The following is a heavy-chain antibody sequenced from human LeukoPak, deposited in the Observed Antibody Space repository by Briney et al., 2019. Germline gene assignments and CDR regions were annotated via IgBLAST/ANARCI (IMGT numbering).Heavy chain of an antibody. CDR3: ARDSRYYYDSSGYHGAFDI. Sequence: SETLSLTCTVSAGSITGSSYYWGWIRQPPGKGLEWIGNIYYTDSTEYNPSLKSRVTISVDTSKNQFSLKLTSMTAADTAVYYCARDSRYYYDSSGYHGAFDIWGQGTMVTVSS. J-gene: IGHJ3*02. V-gene: IGHV4-39*07. D-gene: IGHD3-22*01. CDR1: AGSITGSSYY. CDR2: IYYTDST.